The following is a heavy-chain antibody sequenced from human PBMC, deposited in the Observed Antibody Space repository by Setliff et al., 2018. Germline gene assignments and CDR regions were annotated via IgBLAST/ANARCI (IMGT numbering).Heavy chain of an antibody. CDR3: ARDLYCGGHCYQLFDS. J-gene: IGHJ4*02. D-gene: IGHD2-21*02. CDR1: GGSISSGHYY. V-gene: IGHV4-61*02. CDR2: IYPSGGT. Sequence: SETLSLTCTVSGGSISSGHYYWNWIRQPAGKGLEWIGRIYPSGGTNYNPSLKSRVTISVDTSKNHLSLKLTSVTAADTAVYYCARDLYCGGHCYQLFDSWGQGTLVTVSS.